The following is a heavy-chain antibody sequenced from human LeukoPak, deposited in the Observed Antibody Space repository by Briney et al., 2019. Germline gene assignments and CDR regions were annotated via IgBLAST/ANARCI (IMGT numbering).Heavy chain of an antibody. D-gene: IGHD6-6*01. V-gene: IGHV4-38-2*01. CDR1: GYSISSGYY. CDR3: ASNEYSSSSVDY. Sequence: PSETLSLTCAVSGYSISSGYYWGWIRPPPGKGLEGIGSIYHSGSTYYNPSLKSRVTISVDTSKNQFSLKLSSVTAADTAVYYCASNEYSSSSVDYWGQGTLVTVSS. J-gene: IGHJ4*02. CDR2: IYHSGST.